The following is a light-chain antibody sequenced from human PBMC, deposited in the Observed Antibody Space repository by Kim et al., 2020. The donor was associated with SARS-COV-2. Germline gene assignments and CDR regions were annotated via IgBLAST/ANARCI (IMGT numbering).Light chain of an antibody. CDR2: GAS. CDR3: QQYGSSPRT. J-gene: IGKJ2*01. CDR1: QSVSSSY. V-gene: IGKV3-20*01. Sequence: LSPGERGTLSCRASQSVSSSYLAWYQQKPGQAPRLLMYGASSRATGIPDRFSGSGSGTDFTLTISRLDPEDFAVYYCQQYGSSPRTFGQGTKLEI.